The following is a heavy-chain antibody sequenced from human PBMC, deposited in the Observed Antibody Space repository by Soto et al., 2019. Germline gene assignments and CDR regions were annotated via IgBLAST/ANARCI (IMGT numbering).Heavy chain of an antibody. J-gene: IGHJ4*02. V-gene: IGHV1-2*02. CDR1: GYTFSGYY. CDR2: INTLSGDS. D-gene: IGHD3-3*02. Sequence: QVQLVQSGAEVKKPGASVKVSCKASGYTFSGYYMHWVRQAPGQGLEWMGWINTLSGDSSFPQKFQGRLAMTRDTSIDTAFMEVSRLTSDDTAIYYCARSLLNVILPLGYWGQGTLVSVSS. CDR3: ARSLLNVILPLGY.